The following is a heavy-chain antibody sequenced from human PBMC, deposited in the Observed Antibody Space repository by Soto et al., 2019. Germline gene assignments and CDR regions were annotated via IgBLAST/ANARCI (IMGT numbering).Heavy chain of an antibody. CDR1: VGTLXSYT. Sequence: ASSVKLSCKASVGTLXSYTISWLRQAPGHGLEWMGRIIPILGIANYAQKFQGRVTITADKSTSTAYMELSSLRSEDTAVYYCARELPISGGAFDIWGQGTMVTVSS. CDR2: IIPILGIA. J-gene: IGHJ3*02. CDR3: ARELPISGGAFDI. V-gene: IGHV1-69*04. D-gene: IGHD2-15*01.